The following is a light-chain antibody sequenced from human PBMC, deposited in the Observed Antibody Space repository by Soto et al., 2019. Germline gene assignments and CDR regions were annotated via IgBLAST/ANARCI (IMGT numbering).Light chain of an antibody. J-gene: IGKJ4*01. Sequence: IVLTQSPCTLSLSPGERATLSCRASQSVSSSYLAWYQQKPGQAPRLLIYGASSRATGIPDRFSGSGSGTDFTLTISRLEPEDFAVYYCQQYGSSPALTFGGGTKWIS. CDR2: GAS. CDR1: QSVSSSY. CDR3: QQYGSSPALT. V-gene: IGKV3-20*01.